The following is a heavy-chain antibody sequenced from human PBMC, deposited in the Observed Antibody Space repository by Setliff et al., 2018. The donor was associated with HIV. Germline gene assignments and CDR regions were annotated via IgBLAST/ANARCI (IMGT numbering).Heavy chain of an antibody. D-gene: IGHD2-8*01. CDR1: GYTFTTYG. V-gene: IGHV1-18*01. J-gene: IGHJ6*02. CDR3: SKSMKFYYYGLDV. Sequence: ASVKVSCKASGYTFTTYGITWVRQAPGQGLEWMGWISTYNGNTNYAQKFQGRVTMTTVTSISTAYLDLSGLRSDDTAVYYCSKSMKFYYYGLDVWGPGTAVTVSS. CDR2: ISTYNGNT.